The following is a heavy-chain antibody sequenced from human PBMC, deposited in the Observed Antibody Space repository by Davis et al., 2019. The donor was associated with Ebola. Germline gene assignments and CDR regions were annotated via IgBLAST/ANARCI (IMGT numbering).Heavy chain of an antibody. CDR3: ARMSGLDWFDP. V-gene: IGHV3-74*01. CDR1: GFTISSYR. CDR2: MNSDGSST. J-gene: IGHJ5*02. Sequence: GESLKISCAASGFTISSYRMHWVRQVPGKGLAWVSRMNSDGSSTSYADSVKGRFTISRDNAKNTLYLQMNSLRAEDTAVYYCARMSGLDWFDPWGQGTLVTVSS. D-gene: IGHD3-16*01.